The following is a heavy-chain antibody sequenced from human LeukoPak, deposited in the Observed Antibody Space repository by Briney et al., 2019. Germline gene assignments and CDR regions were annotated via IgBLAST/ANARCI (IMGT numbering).Heavy chain of an antibody. CDR2: IYHSGST. D-gene: IGHD6-13*01. CDR1: GGSISSGGYY. J-gene: IGHJ4*02. Sequence: PSETLSLTCTVSGGSISSGGYYWSWIRQPPGKGLEWIGYIYHSGSTYYNPSLKSRVTISVDRSKNQFSLKLSSVTAADTAVYYCARDPIAAAGTPLDYWGQGTLVTVSS. V-gene: IGHV4-30-2*01. CDR3: ARDPIAAAGTPLDY.